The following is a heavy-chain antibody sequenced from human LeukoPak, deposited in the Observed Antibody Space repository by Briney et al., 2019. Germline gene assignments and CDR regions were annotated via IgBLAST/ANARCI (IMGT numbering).Heavy chain of an antibody. CDR1: GGSISSSGYY. V-gene: IGHV4-39*07. CDR3: ARDFRGGYDFWSGYYTPYYFDY. J-gene: IGHJ4*02. Sequence: PSETLSLTCTVSGGSISSSGYYWGWIRQPPGKGLEWIGSMYYSGSTYYNPSVKSRVTISVDTSKNHFSLQRSSVTAADTAVYYCARDFRGGYDFWSGYYTPYYFDYWGQGTLVTVSP. CDR2: MYYSGST. D-gene: IGHD3-3*01.